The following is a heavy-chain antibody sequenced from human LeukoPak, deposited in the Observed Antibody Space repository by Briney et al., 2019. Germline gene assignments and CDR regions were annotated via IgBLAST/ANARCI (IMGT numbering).Heavy chain of an antibody. V-gene: IGHV5-51*01. CDR2: IYPGDSDT. CDR3: ARHVVTDPPDYSDYGDLYYFDY. J-gene: IGHJ4*02. D-gene: IGHD4-17*01. CDR1: GYSFTSYW. Sequence: GESLKISCKGSGYSFTSYWIGWVRRMPGKGLEWMGIIYPGDSDTRYSPSFQGQVTISADKSISTAYLQWSSLKASDTAMYYCARHVVTDPPDYSDYGDLYYFDYWGQGTLVTVSS.